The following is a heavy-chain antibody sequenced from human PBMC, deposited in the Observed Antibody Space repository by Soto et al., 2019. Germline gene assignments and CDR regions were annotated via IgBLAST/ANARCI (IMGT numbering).Heavy chain of an antibody. CDR3: ARDSAVAALDP. V-gene: IGHV1-18*01. CDR2: ISAYNGNT. Sequence: HVQLVQSGAEVKKPGASVKVSCKASGYTFTSYGISWVRQAPGQGLEWMGWISAYNGNTNYAQKLQGRVTMTTDTSTSTVYIEMRSLSSADTAVYYCARDSAVAALDPWGQGTLVTVSS. J-gene: IGHJ5*02. CDR1: GYTFTSYG. D-gene: IGHD6-19*01.